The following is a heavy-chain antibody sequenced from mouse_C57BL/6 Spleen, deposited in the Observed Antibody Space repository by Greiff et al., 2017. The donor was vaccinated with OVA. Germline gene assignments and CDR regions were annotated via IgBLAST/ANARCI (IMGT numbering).Heavy chain of an antibody. V-gene: IGHV1-54*01. CDR1: GYAFTNYL. J-gene: IGHJ4*01. CDR3: ERYYYGSSYNYAMDY. D-gene: IGHD1-1*01. Sequence: QVQLQQSGAELVRPGTSVKVSCKASGYAFTNYLIEWVKQRPGQGLEWIGVINPGSGGTNYNEKFKGKATLTADKSSSTAYMQLSSLTSEDSAVYFCERYYYGSSYNYAMDYWGQGTSVTVSS. CDR2: INPGSGGT.